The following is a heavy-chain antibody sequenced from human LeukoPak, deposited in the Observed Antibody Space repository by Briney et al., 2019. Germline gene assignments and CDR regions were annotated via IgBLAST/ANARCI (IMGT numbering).Heavy chain of an antibody. D-gene: IGHD2-15*01. CDR1: GGSFSGSY. CDR2: INHSEST. J-gene: IGHJ5*02. V-gene: IGHV4-34*01. Sequence: PSETLSLTCAVYGGSFSGSYWTWIRNPPAKGLNWIGEINHSESTNYNPSLKSRVTISVDTSKSQCSLKLRSVTAADTAVYFCARRRAGLRRDLWFDPWDQGTLVTVSS. CDR3: ARRRAGLRRDLWFDP.